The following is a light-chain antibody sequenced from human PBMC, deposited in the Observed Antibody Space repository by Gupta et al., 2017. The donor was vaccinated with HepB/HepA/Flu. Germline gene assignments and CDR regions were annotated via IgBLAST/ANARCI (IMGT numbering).Light chain of an antibody. J-gene: IGLJ1*01. CDR1: ALQKKY. Sequence: SYELTQPPSVSVSPGHTARITCSGDALQKKYAYWYQQKSGQAPVLVMYEDNKRPSGIPARFSGSSSGTMATLSIRGAQVEDEADYYCSSTDSSGNYFVFGGGTKVTVL. CDR2: EDN. V-gene: IGLV3-10*01. CDR3: SSTDSSGNYFV.